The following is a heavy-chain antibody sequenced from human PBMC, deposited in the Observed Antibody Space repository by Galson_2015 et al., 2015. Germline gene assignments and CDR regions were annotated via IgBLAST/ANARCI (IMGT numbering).Heavy chain of an antibody. CDR1: GGSISSGSNY. J-gene: IGHJ4*02. Sequence: SLTCTVSGGSISSGSNYWSWLRQPAGKALEWVGRVYTSGTTTYNPSLKSRVTISIDTSRNQFSLRLNSVTAADTAVYFCARDFWSGYAFDNWGQGTVVTVSS. CDR3: ARDFWSGYAFDN. CDR2: VYTSGTT. V-gene: IGHV4-61*02. D-gene: IGHD3-3*01.